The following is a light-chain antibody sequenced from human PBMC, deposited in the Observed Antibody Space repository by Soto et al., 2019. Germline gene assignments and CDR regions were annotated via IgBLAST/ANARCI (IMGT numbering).Light chain of an antibody. CDR2: AAT. CDR1: QSFSSN. V-gene: IGKV3-15*01. J-gene: IGKJ1*01. Sequence: EVVMTQSPATLSVSPGERATLSCRASQSFSSNLAWYQQKPGPSPMLLIYAATTTAIRVPFRFSGSGSGTEFTFTISSLQSEDFALYYRHQYNPSVPTFGQGTKVDI. CDR3: HQYNPSVPT.